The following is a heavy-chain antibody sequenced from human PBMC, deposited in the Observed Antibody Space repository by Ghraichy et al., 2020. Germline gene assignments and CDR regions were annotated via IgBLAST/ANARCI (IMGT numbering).Heavy chain of an antibody. CDR2: ISGNGEKT. CDR3: APPGELVAPS. J-gene: IGHJ5*02. V-gene: IGHV3-23*01. Sequence: GESLNISCAASGFTFNNYAMYWVRQAPGKGLEWVSAISGNGEKTYYADSVKGRFSISRDNSKNTLYLQMDSLRVEDTAVYYCAPPGELVAPSWGQGTLVTVSS. D-gene: IGHD1-7*01. CDR1: GFTFNNYA.